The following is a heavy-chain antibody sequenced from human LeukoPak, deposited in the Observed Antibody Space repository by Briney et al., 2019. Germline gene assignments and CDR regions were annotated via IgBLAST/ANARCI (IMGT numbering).Heavy chain of an antibody. CDR2: INPNSGGT. CDR1: GYTFTGYY. D-gene: IGHD6-13*01. J-gene: IGHJ4*02. CDR3: ARGILYSGTWYSYYFDY. V-gene: IGHV1-2*02. Sequence: ASVKVSCKASGYTFTGYYMHWVRQAPGQGLEWMGWINPNSGGTNYAQKFQGRVTMTRDTSISTAYMELSRLRSDDTAVYYCARGILYSGTWYSYYFDYWGQGNLVTVSS.